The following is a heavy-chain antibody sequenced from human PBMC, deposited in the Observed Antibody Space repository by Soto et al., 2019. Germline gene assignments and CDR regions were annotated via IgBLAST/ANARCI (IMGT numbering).Heavy chain of an antibody. CDR3: ARESARDYLYYYYGMDL. V-gene: IGHV3-21*01. Sequence: EVQLVESGGGLVKPGGSLRLSCAASGFTFSSYTMNWVRQAPGKGLEWVSSIGNSSSYIYYADSVKGRFTISRDNAKNRPCVQMYSLRADDTVVYYCARESARDYLYYYYGMDLWGQGTTVTVSS. J-gene: IGHJ6*02. CDR1: GFTFSSYT. CDR2: IGNSSSYI. D-gene: IGHD4-17*01.